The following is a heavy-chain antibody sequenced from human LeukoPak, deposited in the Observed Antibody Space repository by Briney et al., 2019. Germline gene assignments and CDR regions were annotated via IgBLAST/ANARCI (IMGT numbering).Heavy chain of an antibody. CDR1: GYSISSGYY. D-gene: IGHD3-22*01. J-gene: IGHJ1*01. CDR2: IYHSGST. V-gene: IGHV4-38-2*01. Sequence: SETLSLTCAVSGYSISSGYYWGWIRQPPGKGLEWIGSIYHSGSTYYNPSLKSRVTISVDTSKNQFSLKLSSVTAADTAVYYCARVPYYDSSGYTEYFQHWGQGTLVTVSS. CDR3: ARVPYYDSSGYTEYFQH.